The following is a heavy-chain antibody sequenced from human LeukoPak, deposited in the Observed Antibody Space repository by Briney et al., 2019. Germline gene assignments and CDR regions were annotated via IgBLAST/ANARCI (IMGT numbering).Heavy chain of an antibody. CDR1: GFTFSNAW. J-gene: IGHJ5*02. Sequence: GGSLRLSCAASGFTFSNAWISWVRQAPGKGLEWVGRIKSKTDGGTTDYAAPVKGRFTISRDDSKNTLYLQMDSLKTEDTAVYYCTTDRMVPLRDWFDPWGQGTLVTVSS. V-gene: IGHV3-15*01. CDR3: TTDRMVPLRDWFDP. D-gene: IGHD3-10*01. CDR2: IKSKTDGGTT.